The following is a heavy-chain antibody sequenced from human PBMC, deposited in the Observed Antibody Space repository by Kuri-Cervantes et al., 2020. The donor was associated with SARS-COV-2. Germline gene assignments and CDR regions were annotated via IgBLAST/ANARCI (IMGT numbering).Heavy chain of an antibody. V-gene: IGHV3-30*05. Sequence: LSLTCAASGFTFSSYSMNWVRQAPGKGLEWVAVISYDGSNKYYADSVKGRFTISRDNSKNTLYLQMNSLRAEDTAVYYCARSSGSRIWFDYWGQGTLVTVSS. CDR1: GFTFSSYS. J-gene: IGHJ4*02. D-gene: IGHD6-19*01. CDR2: ISYDGSNK. CDR3: ARSSGSRIWFDY.